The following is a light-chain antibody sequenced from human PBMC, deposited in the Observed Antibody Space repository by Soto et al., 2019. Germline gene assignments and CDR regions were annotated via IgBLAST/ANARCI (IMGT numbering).Light chain of an antibody. CDR3: HQYGISPPT. V-gene: IGKV3D-15*01. CDR2: GAS. CDR1: QSVSSN. J-gene: IGKJ1*01. Sequence: EIMMTQSPATLSVSPGERATLSCRASQSVSSNLAWYQQKPGQAPRLLIYGASARATGTPDRFSGSGSGTDFTLTISSLEPEDFAVFYCHQYGISPPTFGPGTKVDIK.